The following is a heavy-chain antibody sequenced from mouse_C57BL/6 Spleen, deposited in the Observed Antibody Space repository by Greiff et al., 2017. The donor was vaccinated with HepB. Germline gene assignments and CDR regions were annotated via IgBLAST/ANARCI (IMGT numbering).Heavy chain of an antibody. CDR1: GYSITSGYY. D-gene: IGHD2-1*01. Sequence: VQLQQSGPGLVKPSQSLSLTCSVTGYSITSGYYWNWIRQFPGNKLEWMGYISYDGSNNYNPSLKNRISIARDTSKNQFFLKLNSVTTEDTATYYCASKIYYGNYYAMDYWGQGTSVTVSS. CDR2: ISYDGSN. J-gene: IGHJ4*01. CDR3: ASKIYYGNYYAMDY. V-gene: IGHV3-6*01.